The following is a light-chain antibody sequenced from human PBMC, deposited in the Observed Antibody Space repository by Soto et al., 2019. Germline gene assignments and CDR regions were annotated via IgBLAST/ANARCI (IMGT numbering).Light chain of an antibody. V-gene: IGKV1-9*01. CDR3: QQLNSYPWT. CDR2: DAS. Sequence: DIQMTQSPSSLSASVGDRVTITCRASQSISSYLDWYQQKPGKAPKLLIYDASNLESGVPSRFSGSGSGTDFTLTISSLQPEDFATYYCQQLNSYPWTFGQGTKVDI. J-gene: IGKJ1*01. CDR1: QSISSY.